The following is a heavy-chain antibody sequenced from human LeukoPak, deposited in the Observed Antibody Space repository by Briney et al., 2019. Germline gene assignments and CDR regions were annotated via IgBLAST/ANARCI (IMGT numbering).Heavy chain of an antibody. CDR1: GFTFSSYA. D-gene: IGHD2-8*02. V-gene: IGHV3-23*01. Sequence: GGSLRLSCSASGFTFSSYAMSWVRQAPGKGVEWVSSISGGGDTTSYADSAKGRFTISRDNSKNMVYLQMNSLRADDTAVYYCATYRQVLLPFESWGQGTLVTVSS. J-gene: IGHJ4*02. CDR2: ISGGGDTT. CDR3: ATYRQVLLPFES.